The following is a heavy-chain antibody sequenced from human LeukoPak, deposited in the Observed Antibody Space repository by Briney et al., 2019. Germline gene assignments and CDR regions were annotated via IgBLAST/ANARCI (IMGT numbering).Heavy chain of an antibody. CDR2: ISGSGHTT. Sequence: GGTLRLSCAASGFTFSSHAMNWVRQAPGKGLQWVSGISGSGHTTYYTDSVKGRFTISRDNSKNTLYLQMNSLRAEDTAVYYCAKDQRSWEYYFDYWGQGTLVTVSS. D-gene: IGHD1-26*01. CDR3: AKDQRSWEYYFDY. V-gene: IGHV3-23*01. J-gene: IGHJ4*02. CDR1: GFTFSSHA.